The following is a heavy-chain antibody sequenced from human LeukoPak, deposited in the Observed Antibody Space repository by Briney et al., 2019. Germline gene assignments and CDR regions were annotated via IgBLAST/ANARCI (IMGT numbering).Heavy chain of an antibody. CDR3: ARDFWYDILTGRFDY. J-gene: IGHJ4*02. Sequence: GRSLRLSCAASGFTFSSYAMHWVRQAPGKGLEWVAVISYDGGNKYYADSVKGRFTISRDNSKNTLYLQMNSLRAEDTAVYYCARDFWYDILTGRFDYWGQGTLVTVSS. D-gene: IGHD3-9*01. CDR1: GFTFSSYA. V-gene: IGHV3-30*04. CDR2: ISYDGGNK.